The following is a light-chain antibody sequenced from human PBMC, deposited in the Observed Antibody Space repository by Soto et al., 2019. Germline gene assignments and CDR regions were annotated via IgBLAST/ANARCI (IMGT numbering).Light chain of an antibody. V-gene: IGLV6-57*04. Sequence: FMLTQPHSVSESPGKTVTISCTRSSGSIASNYVQWYQQRPGSAPTTVIYEDNQRPSGVPDRFSGSIDSSSNSASLTISGLKTVDEADYYCQSYDSSNHVVFGGGTKVTVL. CDR1: SGSIASNY. J-gene: IGLJ2*01. CDR3: QSYDSSNHVV. CDR2: EDN.